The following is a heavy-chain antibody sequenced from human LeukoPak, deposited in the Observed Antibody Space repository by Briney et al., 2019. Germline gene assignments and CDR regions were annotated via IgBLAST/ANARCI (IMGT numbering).Heavy chain of an antibody. CDR2: INPSGGST. J-gene: IGHJ6*04. V-gene: IGHV1-46*01. CDR3: ARAPLPPHDYGDYGGMDV. CDR1: GYTFTSYY. D-gene: IGHD4-17*01. Sequence: ASVKVSCKASGYTFTSYYMHWVRQAPGQGLECMGIINPSGGSTSYAQKFQGRVTMTRDMSTSTVYMELSSLRSEDTAVYYCARAPLPPHDYGDYGGMDVWGKGTTVTVSS.